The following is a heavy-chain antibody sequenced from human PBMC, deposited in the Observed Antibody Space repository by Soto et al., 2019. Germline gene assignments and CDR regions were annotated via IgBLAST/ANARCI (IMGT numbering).Heavy chain of an antibody. CDR2: LDSGGSRL. D-gene: IGHD5-12*01. CDR1: GFAFNSYE. V-gene: IGHV3-48*03. J-gene: IGHJ3*02. CDR3: VKEKSVMHSGYDAFDI. Sequence: GGSLRLSFAASGFAFNSYEMDWVRQAPGKGLEWVANLDSGGSRLLYSDSVKGRFTISRDNVRNLLYLDMNSLRAEATALYYYVKEKSVMHSGYDAFDIWGQGTMVTVSS.